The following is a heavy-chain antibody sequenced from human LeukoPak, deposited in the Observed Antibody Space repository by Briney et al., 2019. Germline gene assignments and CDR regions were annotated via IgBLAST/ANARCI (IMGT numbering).Heavy chain of an antibody. Sequence: PGGSLRLSCAASGFTLSNYAMSWVRQAPGKGLEWVSTISGSGGSTYYADSVKGRFTISRDNSKNTLYLQMNSLRAEDTAVYYCAKDGLAAGDAFDIWGQGTMVTVSS. CDR2: ISGSGGST. V-gene: IGHV3-23*01. J-gene: IGHJ3*02. CDR1: GFTLSNYA. CDR3: AKDGLAAGDAFDI. D-gene: IGHD3-16*01.